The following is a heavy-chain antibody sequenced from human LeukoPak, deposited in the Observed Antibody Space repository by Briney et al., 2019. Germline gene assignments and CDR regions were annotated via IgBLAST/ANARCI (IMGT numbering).Heavy chain of an antibody. CDR2: ISSSGST. CDR3: AMRPKTAAVASADY. CDR1: GDSISSGDYY. D-gene: IGHD6-13*01. Sequence: SETLSLTCTVSGDSISSGDYYWSWIRQPAGKGLEWIGRISSSGSTNYNPSLKSRVTISVDTSKNQFSLKLSSVTAADTAVYYCAMRPKTAAVASADYWGQGTLVTVSS. V-gene: IGHV4-61*02. J-gene: IGHJ4*02.